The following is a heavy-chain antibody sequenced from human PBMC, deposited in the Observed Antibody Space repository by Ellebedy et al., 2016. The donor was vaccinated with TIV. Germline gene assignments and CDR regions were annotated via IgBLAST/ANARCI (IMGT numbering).Heavy chain of an antibody. Sequence: GESLKISCAASGFTFSSYGMHWVRQAPGKELEWVSVISYDGSNKYYVDSVKGRFTSSRDNAKNSLYLQMNSLRAEDTAVYYCASQVATYDAFDIWGQGTMVTVSS. V-gene: IGHV3-30*03. CDR3: ASQVATYDAFDI. CDR2: ISYDGSNK. J-gene: IGHJ3*02. CDR1: GFTFSSYG. D-gene: IGHD2-15*01.